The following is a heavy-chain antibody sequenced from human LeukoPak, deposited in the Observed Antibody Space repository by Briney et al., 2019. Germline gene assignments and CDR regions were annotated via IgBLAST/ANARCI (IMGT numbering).Heavy chain of an antibody. J-gene: IGHJ4*02. D-gene: IGHD6-13*01. CDR2: GSHDGRNK. Sequence: GGSLRLSCAASGFTFSSYAMSWVRQAPGKGLEWVAVGSHDGRNKIYGDSVKGRFTISRDNSKNTVYLQMDNLRPEDTAVYYCAKDRDSSTWSFFDFWGQGTLVTVSS. CDR3: AKDRDSSTWSFFDF. CDR1: GFTFSSYA. V-gene: IGHV3-30*18.